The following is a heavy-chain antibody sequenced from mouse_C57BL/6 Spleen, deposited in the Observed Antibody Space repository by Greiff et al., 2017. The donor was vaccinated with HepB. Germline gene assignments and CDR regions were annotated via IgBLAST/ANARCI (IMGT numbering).Heavy chain of an antibody. J-gene: IGHJ2*01. Sequence: EVKLVESGGGLVKPGGSLKLSCAASGFTFSSYAMSWVRQTPEKRLEWVATISDGGSYTYYPDNVKGRFTISRDNAKNNLYLQMSHLKSEDTAMYYCARDGVSYDGFDYWGQGTTLTVSS. CDR3: ARDGVSYDGFDY. CDR1: GFTFSSYA. CDR2: ISDGGSYT. V-gene: IGHV5-4*01. D-gene: IGHD2-3*01.